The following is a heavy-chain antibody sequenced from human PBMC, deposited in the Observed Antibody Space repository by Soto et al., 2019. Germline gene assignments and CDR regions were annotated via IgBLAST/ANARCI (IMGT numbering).Heavy chain of an antibody. Sequence: GGSLRLSCAASGFTFSSYGMHWVRQAPGKGLEWVAVIWYDGSNKYYADSVKGRFTISRDNSKNTLYLQMNSLRAEDTAVYYCARIPEAYEPALGPNWFDPWGQGTLVTVSS. V-gene: IGHV3-33*01. J-gene: IGHJ5*02. D-gene: IGHD5-12*01. CDR1: GFTFSSYG. CDR2: IWYDGSNK. CDR3: ARIPEAYEPALGPNWFDP.